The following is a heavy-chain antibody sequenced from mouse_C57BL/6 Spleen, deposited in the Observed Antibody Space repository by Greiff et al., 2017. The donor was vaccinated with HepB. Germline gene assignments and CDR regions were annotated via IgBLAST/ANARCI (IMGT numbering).Heavy chain of an antibody. Sequence: EVKLQESGGGLVKPGGSLKLSCAASGFTFSSYAMSWVRQTPEKRLEWVATISDGGSYTYYPDNVKGRFTISRDNAKNNLYLQMSHLKSEDTAMYYCAREDYGNYWFAYWGQGTLVTVSA. CDR3: AREDYGNYWFAY. CDR2: ISDGGSYT. V-gene: IGHV5-4*01. J-gene: IGHJ3*01. CDR1: GFTFSSYA. D-gene: IGHD2-1*01.